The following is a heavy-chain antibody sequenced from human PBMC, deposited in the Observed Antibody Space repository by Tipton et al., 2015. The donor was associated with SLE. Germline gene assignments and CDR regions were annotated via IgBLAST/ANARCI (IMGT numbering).Heavy chain of an antibody. V-gene: IGHV4-38-2*02. CDR1: GYSISSGYY. D-gene: IGHD3-22*01. Sequence: TLSLTCAVSGYSISSGYYWGWIRPPPGKGLEWIGSIYHSGGTYYNPSLKSRVTISVDTSKNQFSLKLSSVTAADTAVYYCARELDSPSALWGQGTLVTVSS. CDR3: ARELDSPSAL. J-gene: IGHJ4*02. CDR2: IYHSGGT.